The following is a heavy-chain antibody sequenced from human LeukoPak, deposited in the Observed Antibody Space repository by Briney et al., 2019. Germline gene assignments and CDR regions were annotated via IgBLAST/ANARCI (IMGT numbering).Heavy chain of an antibody. CDR1: GGSFSGYY. V-gene: IGHV4-34*01. D-gene: IGHD5-24*01. CDR2: INHSGST. CDR3: ARVKRDGYNYFDY. Sequence: SETLSLTCAVYGGSFSGYYWSWIRQPPGKGLEWIGEINHSGSTYYNPSLKSRVTISVDTSKNQFSLKLSSVTAADTAVYYCARVKRDGYNYFDYWGQGTLVTVSS. J-gene: IGHJ4*02.